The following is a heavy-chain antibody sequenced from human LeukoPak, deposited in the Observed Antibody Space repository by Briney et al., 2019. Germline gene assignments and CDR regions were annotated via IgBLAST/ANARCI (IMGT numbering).Heavy chain of an antibody. Sequence: PSETLSLTCAVYGGSFSGYYWTWIRQPPGKGLEWIGEINHSGSTNYNPSLKSRVTISVDTSKNQFSLKLSSVTAADTAVYYCARGQGTVTTHWGQGTLVTVSS. CDR1: GGSFSGYY. V-gene: IGHV4-34*01. CDR2: INHSGST. D-gene: IGHD4-17*01. J-gene: IGHJ4*02. CDR3: ARGQGTVTTH.